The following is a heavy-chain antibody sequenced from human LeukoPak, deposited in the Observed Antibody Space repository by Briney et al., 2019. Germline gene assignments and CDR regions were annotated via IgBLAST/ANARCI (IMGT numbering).Heavy chain of an antibody. Sequence: SETLSLTCTVSGGSISSYYWSWIRQPPGKGLEWIGYIYYSGSTNYNPSLKSRVTISVDTSKNQFSLKLSSVTAADTAVYFCARGVVGVEDSFDIWGQGTMVTVSA. CDR1: GGSISSYY. D-gene: IGHD1-26*01. CDR3: ARGVVGVEDSFDI. CDR2: IYYSGST. V-gene: IGHV4-59*01. J-gene: IGHJ3*02.